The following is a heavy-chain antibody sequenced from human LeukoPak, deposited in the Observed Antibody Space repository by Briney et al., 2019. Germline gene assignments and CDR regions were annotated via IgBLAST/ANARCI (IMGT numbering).Heavy chain of an antibody. D-gene: IGHD2-21*01. CDR1: GGSIGSGDYY. CDR2: IYYSGRT. J-gene: IGHJ3*02. Sequence: SETLSLTCTVSGGSIGSGDYYWSWIRQPPGKGLEWIGYIYYSGRTYYNPSLKSRVTISVDTSKNQFSLKLSSVTAADTAVYYCARGLLDADAFDIWGQGTMVTVSS. CDR3: ARGLLDADAFDI. V-gene: IGHV4-30-4*01.